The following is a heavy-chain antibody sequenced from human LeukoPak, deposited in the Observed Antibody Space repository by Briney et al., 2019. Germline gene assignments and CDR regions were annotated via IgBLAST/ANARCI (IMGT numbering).Heavy chain of an antibody. CDR3: ARALNYYDSSGYWP. Sequence: GGSLRLSCAASGFTFSSYEMNWVRQAPGKGLEWVANIKQDGSEKYYADSVKGRFTISRDNSKNTLYLQMNSLRAEDTAVYYCARALNYYDSSGYWPWGQGTLVTVSS. J-gene: IGHJ5*02. V-gene: IGHV3-7*01. CDR1: GFTFSSYE. D-gene: IGHD3-22*01. CDR2: IKQDGSEK.